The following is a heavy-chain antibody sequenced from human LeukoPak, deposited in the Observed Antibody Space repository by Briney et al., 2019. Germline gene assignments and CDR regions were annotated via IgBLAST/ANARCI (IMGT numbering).Heavy chain of an antibody. J-gene: IGHJ4*02. Sequence: GRSLRLSCAASGFTFSSYGMHWVCQAPGKGLEWVAVISYDGSNKYYADSVKGRFTISRDNSKNTLYLQMNSLRAEDTAVYYCAKDRGSSSPVDYWGQGTLVTVSS. CDR2: ISYDGSNK. V-gene: IGHV3-30*18. CDR3: AKDRGSSSPVDY. CDR1: GFTFSSYG. D-gene: IGHD6-13*01.